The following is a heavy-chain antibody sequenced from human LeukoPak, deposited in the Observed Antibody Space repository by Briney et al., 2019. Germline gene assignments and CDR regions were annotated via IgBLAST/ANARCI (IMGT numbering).Heavy chain of an antibody. CDR2: MNPNSGNT. CDR1: GYTFTGYY. D-gene: IGHD3-10*01. CDR3: ARGVGTMVRGVIKRNWFDP. Sequence: GASVKVSCKASGYTFTGYYMHWVRQATGQGLEWMGWMNPNSGNTGYAQKFQGRVTITRNTSISTAYMELSSLRSEDTAVYYCARGVGTMVRGVIKRNWFDPWGQGTLVTVSS. J-gene: IGHJ5*02. V-gene: IGHV1-8*03.